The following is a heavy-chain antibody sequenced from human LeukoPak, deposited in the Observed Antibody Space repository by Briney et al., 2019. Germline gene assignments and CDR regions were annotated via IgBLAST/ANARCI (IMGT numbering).Heavy chain of an antibody. Sequence: PSETLSLTCTVSGGSMSNNYWSWIRQPPGKGLEWIGSIYYSGSTYYNPSLKSRVTISVDTSKNQFSLKLSSVTAADTAVYYCARQSITMVRGVNWGQGTLVTVSS. V-gene: IGHV4-59*05. CDR3: ARQSITMVRGVN. D-gene: IGHD3-10*01. CDR2: IYYSGST. CDR1: GGSMSNNY. J-gene: IGHJ4*02.